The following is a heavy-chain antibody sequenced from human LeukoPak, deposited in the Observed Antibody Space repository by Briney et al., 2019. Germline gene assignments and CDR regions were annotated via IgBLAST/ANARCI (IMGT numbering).Heavy chain of an antibody. V-gene: IGHV4-61*01. CDR3: ARGKDYYDTSGYPTFHY. CDR1: GYSINSAYY. J-gene: IGHJ4*02. CDR2: IYYSGST. D-gene: IGHD3-22*01. Sequence: PSETLSLTCTVSGYSINSAYYWSWIRQPPGKGLEWIGYIYYSGSTNHNPSLKSRVTISVDTSKNQLSLKLTSVLAADTAVYYCARGKDYYDTSGYPTFHYWGQGTLVTVSS.